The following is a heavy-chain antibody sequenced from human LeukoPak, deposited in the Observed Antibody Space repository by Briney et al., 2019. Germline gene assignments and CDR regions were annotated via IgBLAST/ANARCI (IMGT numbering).Heavy chain of an antibody. CDR2: ITSSSSYI. CDR3: ARDPYSGNYGAYYYYYMDV. Sequence: GGSLRLSCAASGFTFSSYSMNWVRQAPGKGLEWVSSITSSSSYIYYADSVKGRFTISRDNAKNSLYLQMDSLRVEDTAVYYCARDPYSGNYGAYYYYYMDVWGKGTTVTISS. V-gene: IGHV3-21*06. D-gene: IGHD1-26*01. CDR1: GFTFSSYS. J-gene: IGHJ6*03.